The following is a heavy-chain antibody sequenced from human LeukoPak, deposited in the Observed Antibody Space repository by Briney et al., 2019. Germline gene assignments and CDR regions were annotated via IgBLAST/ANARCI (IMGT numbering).Heavy chain of an antibody. CDR1: GFTFDDYG. D-gene: IGHD3-10*01. V-gene: IGHV3-74*01. CDR3: ARDMADSFDI. Sequence: GGSLRLSCAASGFTFDDYGMSWVRQAPGKGLVWVSRINSDGSSTSYADSVKGRFTISRDSAKNTLYLQMNSLRAEDTAAYYCARDMADSFDIWGQGTMVTVSS. CDR2: INSDGSST. J-gene: IGHJ3*02.